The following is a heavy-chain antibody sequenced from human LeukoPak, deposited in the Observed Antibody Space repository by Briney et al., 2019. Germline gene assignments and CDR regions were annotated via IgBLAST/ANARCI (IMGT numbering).Heavy chain of an antibody. CDR3: ARGAVLWFGCFDY. J-gene: IGHJ4*02. CDR2: ISSSGSTI. V-gene: IGHV3-48*03. D-gene: IGHD3-10*01. CDR1: GFTFSSYE. Sequence: GGSLRLSCAASGFTFSSYEMNWVRQAPGKGLEWVSYISSSGSTIYYADSVKGRFTISRDNAKNSLYLQMNSLRAEDTAVYYCARGAVLWFGCFDYWGQGTLVTVSS.